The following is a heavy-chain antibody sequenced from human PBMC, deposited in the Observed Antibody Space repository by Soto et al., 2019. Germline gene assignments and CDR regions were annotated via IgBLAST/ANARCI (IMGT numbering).Heavy chain of an antibody. CDR3: ASHGPGIYYYYYGMDV. J-gene: IGHJ6*02. V-gene: IGHV3-21*01. D-gene: IGHD2-2*01. CDR2: ISSSSSYI. Sequence: PGGSLRLSCAASGFTFSSYSMNWVRQAPGKGLEWVSSISSSSSYIYYADSVKGRFTISRDNAKNSLYLQMNSLRAEDTAVYYCASHGPGIYYYYYGMDVWGQGTTVTVSS. CDR1: GFTFSSYS.